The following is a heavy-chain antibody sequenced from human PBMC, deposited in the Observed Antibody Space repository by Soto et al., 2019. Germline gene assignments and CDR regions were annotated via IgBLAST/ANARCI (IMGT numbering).Heavy chain of an antibody. CDR2: ISPVSDTP. Sequence: QVQLVQSGAEVKKPGSSVKVSCKASEGTFSSFVISWVRQAPGQGPEWMGEISPVSDTPNYAQKFQCRVTITADESTSTAYMELRSLRPEDTAVYYCARALGYSYGLYFDYWGQGNLVTVSS. J-gene: IGHJ4*02. CDR1: EGTFSSFV. D-gene: IGHD5-18*01. CDR3: ARALGYSYGLYFDY. V-gene: IGHV1-69*01.